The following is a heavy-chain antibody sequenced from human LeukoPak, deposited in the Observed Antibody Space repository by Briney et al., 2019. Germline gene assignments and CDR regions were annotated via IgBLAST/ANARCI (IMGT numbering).Heavy chain of an antibody. Sequence: PSETLSLTCTVSGGSINSTNYYWGWIRQPPGKGLEWIGSIYYSGSTYYNPSLRSRVTISVDTSKNQFSLKLTSVTAADTAVYYCARYDSSGYYRPLDYWGQGTLVTVSS. CDR1: GGSINSTNYY. V-gene: IGHV4-39*01. CDR3: ARYDSSGYYRPLDY. CDR2: IYYSGST. D-gene: IGHD3-22*01. J-gene: IGHJ4*02.